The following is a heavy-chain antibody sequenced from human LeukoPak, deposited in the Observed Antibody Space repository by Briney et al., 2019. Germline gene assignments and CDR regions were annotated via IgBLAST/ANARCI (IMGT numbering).Heavy chain of an antibody. D-gene: IGHD5-18*01. CDR1: GYTFTSYG. CDR3: ARDRSYSYGRRVFDY. CDR2: ISAYNGNT. J-gene: IGHJ4*02. Sequence: ASVKVSCKASGYTFTSYGISWVRQAPGQGLEWMGRISAYNGNTNYAQKLQGRVTMTTDTSTSTAYMELRSLRSDDTAVYYCARDRSYSYGRRVFDYWGQGTLVTVSS. V-gene: IGHV1-18*01.